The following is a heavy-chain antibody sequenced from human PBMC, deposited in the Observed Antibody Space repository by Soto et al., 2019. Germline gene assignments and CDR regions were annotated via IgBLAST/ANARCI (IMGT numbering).Heavy chain of an antibody. D-gene: IGHD3-9*01. V-gene: IGHV5-51*01. Sequence: GESLKISCKGSGYSFTSYWIGWVRQMPGKGLEWMGIIYPGDSDTRYSPSFQGQVTISADKSISTAYLQWSSLKASDTAMYYCARHRTYYDILTGSRYYYYGMDVWGQGTTVTVSS. J-gene: IGHJ6*02. CDR2: IYPGDSDT. CDR1: GYSFTSYW. CDR3: ARHRTYYDILTGSRYYYYGMDV.